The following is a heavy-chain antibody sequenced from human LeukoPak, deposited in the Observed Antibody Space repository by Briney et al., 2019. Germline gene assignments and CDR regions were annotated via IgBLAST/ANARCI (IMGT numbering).Heavy chain of an antibody. CDR3: ARESPEHSSSWYGLYYYYMDV. D-gene: IGHD6-13*01. J-gene: IGHJ6*03. CDR2: IYHSGST. CDR1: GGSISSSNW. Sequence: SETLSLTCAVSGGSISSSNWWSWVRQPPGKGLEWIGEIYHSGSTNYNPSLKSRVTMSVDTSKNQFSLKLSSVTAADTAVYYCARESPEHSSSWYGLYYYYMDVWGKGTTVTISS. V-gene: IGHV4-4*02.